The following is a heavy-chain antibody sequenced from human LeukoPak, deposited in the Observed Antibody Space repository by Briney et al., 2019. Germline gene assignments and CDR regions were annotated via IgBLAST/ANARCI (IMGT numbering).Heavy chain of an antibody. J-gene: IGHJ4*02. D-gene: IGHD1-26*01. CDR1: GFTVSGVY. CDR3: AKDQRWESPHYLDS. Sequence: GGSLRLSCVASGFTVSGVYMSWVRQAPGQGLDWVSVIYSDDSTYYADSVRGRFTISRDNSKNTLYIQMNSPRDEDTAVYYCAKDQRWESPHYLDSWGQGTLVTVSS. CDR2: IYSDDST. V-gene: IGHV3-53*01.